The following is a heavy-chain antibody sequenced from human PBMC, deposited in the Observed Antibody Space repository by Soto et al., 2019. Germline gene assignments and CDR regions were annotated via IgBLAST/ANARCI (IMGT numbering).Heavy chain of an antibody. D-gene: IGHD3-10*01. CDR3: VRPLPSGRNYGMDV. Sequence: EVQLVESRGGLIQPGGSLRLSCTASGLSVRNNSMSWVRQAPGLGLEWVSAIYNDGTTYYADSVKGRFTISRDTSKNTLSLQMDSLRAEDTAVYYCVRPLPSGRNYGMDVWGQGTTVTVSS. J-gene: IGHJ6*02. V-gene: IGHV3-53*01. CDR1: GLSVRNNS. CDR2: IYNDGTT.